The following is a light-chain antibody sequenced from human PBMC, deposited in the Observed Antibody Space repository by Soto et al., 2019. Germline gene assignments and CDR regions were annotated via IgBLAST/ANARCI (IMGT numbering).Light chain of an antibody. Sequence: DIVMTQSPDSLAVSLGERASINCKSSQTLSSSTNKNFLAWYQQKPGQPPKLLIYWASTRESGVPDRFSGSGSGTDFTLKINRVDAEDVGVYYCMQATHIPWTFGQGTKVEIK. CDR1: QTLSSSTNKNF. CDR2: WAS. CDR3: MQATHIPWT. J-gene: IGKJ1*01. V-gene: IGKV4-1*01.